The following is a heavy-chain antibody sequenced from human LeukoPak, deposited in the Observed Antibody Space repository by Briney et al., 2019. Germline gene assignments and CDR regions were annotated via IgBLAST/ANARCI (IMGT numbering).Heavy chain of an antibody. CDR2: TRNKANSYTT. CDR1: GFTFSDHY. D-gene: IGHD3-10*01. Sequence: PGGSLRLSCAASGFTFSDHYMDWVRQAPGKGLEWVGRTRNKANSYTTEYAASVKGRFTISRDDSKSSLYLQMNSLKTEDTAVYYCARDGLNYYGPGRVYYYYGMDVWGQGTTVTVSS. CDR3: ARDGLNYYGPGRVYYYYGMDV. V-gene: IGHV3-72*01. J-gene: IGHJ6*02.